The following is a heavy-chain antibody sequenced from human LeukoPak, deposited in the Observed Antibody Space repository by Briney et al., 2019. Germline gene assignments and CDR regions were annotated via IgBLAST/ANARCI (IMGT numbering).Heavy chain of an antibody. CDR3: ARDFRYSGSYHHWFDP. Sequence: PGGSLRLSCAASGFTFSAYSINWVRQAPGRGLERVSSISSSGTYIYYADSVKGRFTISRDNAKNSLSLQMNSLRAEDTAVYYCARDFRYSGSYHHWFDPWGQGTLVTVSS. CDR2: ISSSGTYI. J-gene: IGHJ5*02. CDR1: GFTFSAYS. D-gene: IGHD1-26*01. V-gene: IGHV3-21*01.